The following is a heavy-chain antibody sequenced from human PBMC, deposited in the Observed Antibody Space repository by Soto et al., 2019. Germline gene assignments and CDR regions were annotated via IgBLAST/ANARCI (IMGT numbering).Heavy chain of an antibody. CDR2: IYYSGST. J-gene: IGHJ4*02. CDR1: GGSISSGGYY. Sequence: QVQLQESGPGLVKPSQTLSLTCTVSGGSISSGGYYWSWIRQHPGKGLEWIGYIYYSGSTYYNPSPKTRGTISVDTSKNQFSLKLSSVTAADTAVYYCARILSPRYCSSTSCYPSDYWGQGTLVTVSS. D-gene: IGHD2-2*01. CDR3: ARILSPRYCSSTSCYPSDY. V-gene: IGHV4-31*03.